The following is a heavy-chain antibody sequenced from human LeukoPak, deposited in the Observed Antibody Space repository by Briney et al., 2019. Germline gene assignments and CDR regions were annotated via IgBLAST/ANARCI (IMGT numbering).Heavy chain of an antibody. CDR3: ARGLRFLEWFLDY. CDR1: VYTFTGYY. D-gene: IGHD3-3*01. Sequence: ASVKVSCKSSVYTFTGYYMHWVRQAPGQGLEWMGWINPNSGGTNYAQKFQGRVTMTRDTSISTAYMELSRLRSDDTAVYYCARGLRFLEWFLDYWGQGTLVTVSS. V-gene: IGHV1-2*02. J-gene: IGHJ4*02. CDR2: INPNSGGT.